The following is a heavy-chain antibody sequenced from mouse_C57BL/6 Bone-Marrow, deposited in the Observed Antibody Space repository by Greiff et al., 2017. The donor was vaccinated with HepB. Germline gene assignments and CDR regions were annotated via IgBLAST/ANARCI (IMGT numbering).Heavy chain of an antibody. J-gene: IGHJ3*01. CDR3: ARKAFAY. CDR2: IDPSDSYT. Sequence: QVQLQQPGAELVMPGASVKLSCKASGYTFTSYWMHWVKQRPGQGLEWIGEIDPSDSYTNYNQNFKGKSTLTVDKSSSTAYMQLSSLTSEDSAVYYCARKAFAYWGQGTLVTVSA. V-gene: IGHV1-69*01. CDR1: GYTFTSYW.